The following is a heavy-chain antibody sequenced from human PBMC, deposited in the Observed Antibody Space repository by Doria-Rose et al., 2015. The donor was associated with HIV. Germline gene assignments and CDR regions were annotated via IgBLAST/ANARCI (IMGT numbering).Heavy chain of an antibody. CDR1: GVSLSSPGMG. CDR3: ARIKSSRWYHKYYFDF. V-gene: IGHV2-26*01. CDR2: IFSDDER. Sequence: SGPVLVKPTETLTLTCTVSGVSLSSPGMGVSWIRQPPGKALEWLVDIFSDDERSYKTSLQSRLTISNGTSKSQVVLTMTDMDPVDTATYYCARIKSSRWYHKYYFDFWGQGTLVIVSA. D-gene: IGHD6-13*01. J-gene: IGHJ4*02.